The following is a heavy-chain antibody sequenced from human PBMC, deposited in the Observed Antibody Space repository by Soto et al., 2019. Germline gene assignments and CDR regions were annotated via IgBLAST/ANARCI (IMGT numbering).Heavy chain of an antibody. D-gene: IGHD2-15*01. J-gene: IGHJ4*02. V-gene: IGHV1-18*01. CDR1: GYTFTSYG. CDR2: ISAYNGNT. CDR3: VVAAQPYYFDY. Sequence: QVQLVQPGSEVKKPGASVKVSCKASGYTFTSYGISWVRQAPGQGLEWMGWISAYNGNTNYAQKLQGRVTMTTDTSTITAYMELRSLRSDDTAVYYCVVAAQPYYFDYWGQGTLVTVSS.